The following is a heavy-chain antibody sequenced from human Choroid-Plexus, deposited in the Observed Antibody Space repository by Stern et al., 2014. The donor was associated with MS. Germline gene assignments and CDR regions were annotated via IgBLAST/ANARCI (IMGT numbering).Heavy chain of an antibody. V-gene: IGHV1-2*02. D-gene: IGHD3-3*01. J-gene: IGHJ6*02. CDR2: INPNTGGT. CDR1: GYIFTGYY. CDR3: ARDQRGITIFGVVTDYYYLGMDV. Sequence: VQLVESGAEVKKPGASVKGSCKTSGYIFTGYYIHWVRQAPGPGLEWMAWINPNTGGTKYAQKFQGRVTMSRDTSISTAYVELSSLTSDDTAVYYCARDQRGITIFGVVTDYYYLGMDVWGQGTTVTVSS.